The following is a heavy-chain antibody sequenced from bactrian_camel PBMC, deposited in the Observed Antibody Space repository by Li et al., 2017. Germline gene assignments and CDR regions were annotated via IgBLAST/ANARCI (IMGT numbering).Heavy chain of an antibody. CDR1: AYSYRSC. CDR3: AVRFGVGLWDAAQTYKY. D-gene: IGHD1*01. Sequence: HVQLVESGGGSVQAGGSLKLSCVASAYSYRSCMAWFRQAPGNEREAVASIFTDDGTSDYVDTVKGRFTISQDNGRNAVDLQIYTLKPEDTAMYYCAVRFGVGLWDAAQTYKYWGQGTQVTVS. J-gene: IGHJ4*01. CDR2: IFTDDGTS. V-gene: IGHV3-3*01.